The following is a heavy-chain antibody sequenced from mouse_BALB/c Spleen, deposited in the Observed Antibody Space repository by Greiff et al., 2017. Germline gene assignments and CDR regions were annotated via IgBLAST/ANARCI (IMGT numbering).Heavy chain of an antibody. CDR3: ARDLRGAMDY. CDR1: GFTFTDYY. Sequence: DVKLVESGGGLVQPGGSLRLSCATSGFTFTDYYMSWVRQPPGKALEWLGFIRNKANGYTTEYSASVKGRFTISRDNSQSILYLQMNTLRAEDSATYYCARDLRGAMDYWGQGTSVTVSS. CDR2: IRNKANGYTT. V-gene: IGHV7-3*02. D-gene: IGHD1-1*01. J-gene: IGHJ4*01.